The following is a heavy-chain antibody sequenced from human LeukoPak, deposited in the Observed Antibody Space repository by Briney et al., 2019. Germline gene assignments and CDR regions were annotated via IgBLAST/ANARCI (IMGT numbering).Heavy chain of an antibody. CDR2: IWSDGSEI. CDR3: ARSFTHWWWFDP. J-gene: IGHJ5*02. Sequence: PGTSLRLSCAASGFTFSSYGMHWVRQAPGKGLEWVAVIWSDGSEIHYADSVEGRFTISRDNSENMMYLQMNNLRAEDTAVYYCARSFTHWWWFDPWGQGTLVTVSS. CDR1: GFTFSSYG. V-gene: IGHV3-33*01. D-gene: IGHD2-8*02.